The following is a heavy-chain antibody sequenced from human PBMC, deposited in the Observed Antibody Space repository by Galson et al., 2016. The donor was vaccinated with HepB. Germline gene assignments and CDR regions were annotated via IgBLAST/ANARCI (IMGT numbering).Heavy chain of an antibody. J-gene: IGHJ4*02. CDR2: FNGRGST. V-gene: IGHV3-23*01. CDR1: GFTLTSYA. D-gene: IGHD3-22*01. Sequence: SLRLSCAASGFTLTSYAMSWVRQAPGKGLEWVSSFNGRGSTYYADSVKGRLTIPRDNSKNTLYLQMNSLRAEDTAVYYCAKARSYYDNSGPDYWGQGTLVTVS. CDR3: AKARSYYDNSGPDY.